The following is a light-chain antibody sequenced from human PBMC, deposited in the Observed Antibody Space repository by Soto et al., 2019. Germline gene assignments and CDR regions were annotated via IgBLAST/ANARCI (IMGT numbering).Light chain of an antibody. V-gene: IGKV1-5*01. CDR1: QSLSGW. CDR3: QQVNVYPST. Sequence: DIQLTQTPSTLSASIGDRVTITCRASQSLSGWLAWYQQTPGKAPKLLISDAFRLESGVPSRFSGGGSGTDFTLTISSLQPEDFATYYCQQVNVYPSTFGGGTKVDIK. CDR2: DAF. J-gene: IGKJ4*01.